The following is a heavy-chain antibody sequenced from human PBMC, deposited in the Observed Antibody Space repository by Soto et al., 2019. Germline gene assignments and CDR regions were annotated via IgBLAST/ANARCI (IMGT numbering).Heavy chain of an antibody. J-gene: IGHJ4*02. CDR1: GGSFSGYY. Sequence: PSDTLSLTCAVYGGSFSGYYWSWIRQPPGKGLEWIGEINHSGSTNYNPSLKSRVTISVDTSKNQFSLKLSSVTAADTAVYYCARRSGIAAAVDYWGQGTLVTVSS. V-gene: IGHV4-34*01. CDR3: ARRSGIAAAVDY. CDR2: INHSGST. D-gene: IGHD6-13*01.